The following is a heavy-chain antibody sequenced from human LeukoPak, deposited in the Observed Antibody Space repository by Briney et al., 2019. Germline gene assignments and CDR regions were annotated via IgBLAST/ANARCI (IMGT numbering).Heavy chain of an antibody. CDR2: ITHSGST. Sequence: PSETLSLTCTVYGGSFSGYYLNWLRQPPGKGLEWIGEITHSGSTNYHPSLKSRVTMSVDTSTNQCSLRVSSVTAADTAVYYCARGDRYYYYMDVWGKGTTVTVSS. V-gene: IGHV4-34*01. J-gene: IGHJ6*03. CDR3: ARGDRYYYYMDV. CDR1: GGSFSGYY.